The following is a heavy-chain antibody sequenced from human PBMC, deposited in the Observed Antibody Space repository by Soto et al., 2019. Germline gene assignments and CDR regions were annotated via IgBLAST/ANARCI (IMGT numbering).Heavy chain of an antibody. CDR3: ATLPHSYAFDN. CDR1: GGSISGYF. V-gene: IGHV4-59*01. Sequence: SETLSLTCTVSGGSISGYFWNWIRQPPGKGLEWIGYIYSSGSTNYKSSLKSRVTISVDTSKNQFSLKLSSVTAADTAVYYCATLPHSYAFDNWGQGTMVTVSS. J-gene: IGHJ3*02. CDR2: IYSSGST.